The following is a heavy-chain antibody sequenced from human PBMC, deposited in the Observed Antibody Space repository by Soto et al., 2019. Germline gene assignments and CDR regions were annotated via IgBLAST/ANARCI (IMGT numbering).Heavy chain of an antibody. Sequence: GGSLRLSCAASGFTFDDYAMHWVRQAPGKGLEWVSGISWNSGSIGYADSVKGRFTISRDNAKNSLYLQMNSLRAEDTALYYCAKGPYRSSSVIYFDYWGQGTLVTVSS. J-gene: IGHJ4*02. CDR2: ISWNSGSI. V-gene: IGHV3-9*01. CDR3: AKGPYRSSSVIYFDY. CDR1: GFTFDDYA. D-gene: IGHD6-6*01.